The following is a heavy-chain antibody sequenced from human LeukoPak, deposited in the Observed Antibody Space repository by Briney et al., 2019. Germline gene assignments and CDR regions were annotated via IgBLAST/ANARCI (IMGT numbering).Heavy chain of an antibody. J-gene: IGHJ6*03. Sequence: GGSLRLSCAASGFTFSSYSMNWVRQAPGKGLEWVSSISSSSSYIYYADSVKSRFTISRDNAKNSLYLQMNSLRAEDTAVYYCAREEFGVVYYYYYYMDVWGKGTTVTVSS. CDR1: GFTFSSYS. D-gene: IGHD3-3*01. CDR2: ISSSSSYI. V-gene: IGHV3-21*01. CDR3: AREEFGVVYYYYYYMDV.